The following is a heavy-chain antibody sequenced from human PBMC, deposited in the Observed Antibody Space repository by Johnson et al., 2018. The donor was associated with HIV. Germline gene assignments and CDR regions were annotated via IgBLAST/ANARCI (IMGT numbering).Heavy chain of an antibody. V-gene: IGHV3-66*03. CDR1: GFTVSSNY. CDR3: VKDKFMFLENPVDAFDV. Sequence: VQLVESGGGLIQPGGSLILSCAASGFTVSSNYMSWVRQAPGKGLEWVSVIYSGGSTYYAESVKGLSTISRDNSNNTLYLQMNSLRPEDTGVYYCVKDKFMFLENPVDAFDVWGQGTMVTFSS. J-gene: IGHJ3*01. D-gene: IGHD3-3*01. CDR2: IYSGGST.